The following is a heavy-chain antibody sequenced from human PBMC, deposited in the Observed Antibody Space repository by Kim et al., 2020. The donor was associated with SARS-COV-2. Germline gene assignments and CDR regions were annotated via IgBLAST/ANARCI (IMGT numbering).Heavy chain of an antibody. J-gene: IGHJ5*02. CDR2: INPSGGST. Sequence: ASVKVSCKASGYTFTSYYMHWVRQAPGQGLEWMGIINPSGGSTSYAQKFQGRVTMTRDTSTSTVYMELSSLRSEDTAVYYCARGGEGYDILTGYYKYNWFDPWGQGTLVTVSS. V-gene: IGHV1-46*01. CDR3: ARGGEGYDILTGYYKYNWFDP. D-gene: IGHD3-9*01. CDR1: GYTFTSYY.